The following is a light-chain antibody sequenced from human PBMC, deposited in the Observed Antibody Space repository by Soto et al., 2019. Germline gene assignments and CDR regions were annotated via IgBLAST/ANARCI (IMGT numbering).Light chain of an antibody. CDR2: GAS. J-gene: IGKJ1*01. Sequence: EIVLTQSPGTLSLSPGDRATLSCRASQTVGSSFLAWFQHKPGQAPRLLIYGASTRATGIPDRFSGSGSGTDFTLTISRLEPEDFAVYYCQQSPVTFXQGTKVDIK. CDR1: QTVGSSF. V-gene: IGKV3-20*01. CDR3: QQSPVT.